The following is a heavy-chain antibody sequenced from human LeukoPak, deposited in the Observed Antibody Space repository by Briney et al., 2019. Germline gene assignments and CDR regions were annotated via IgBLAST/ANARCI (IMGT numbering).Heavy chain of an antibody. D-gene: IGHD6-19*01. CDR1: GGSLSGYY. J-gene: IGHJ6*02. Sequence: SETLSLTCAVYGGSLSGYYWSWIRQSPGKGLEWIGEVNHSGSTTYNASLKSRVTISVDTSKKQFSLKVTSVTAADTAVYYCARLRRSSSSGWYEGYYYGMDVWGQGTTVTVSS. CDR3: ARLRRSSSSGWYEGYYYGMDV. V-gene: IGHV4-34*01. CDR2: VNHSGST.